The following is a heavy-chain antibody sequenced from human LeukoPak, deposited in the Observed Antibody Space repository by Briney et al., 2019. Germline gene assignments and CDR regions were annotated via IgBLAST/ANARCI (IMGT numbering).Heavy chain of an antibody. CDR2: VSGSDGST. J-gene: IGHJ4*02. D-gene: IGHD1-7*01. CDR1: GFPFNNYA. V-gene: IGHV3-23*01. CDR3: AKVVTNWNYFPFDY. Sequence: GGSLRLPCAASGFPFNNYAMSWVRQAPGKGLEWVSTVSGSDGSTYYADSVKGRFTISRDNSKNMLFLQMSGLRAEDTAVYYCAKVVTNWNYFPFDYWGQGTLVTVSS.